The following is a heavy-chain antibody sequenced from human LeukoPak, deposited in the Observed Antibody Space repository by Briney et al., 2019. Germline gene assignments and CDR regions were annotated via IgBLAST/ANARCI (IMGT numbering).Heavy chain of an antibody. V-gene: IGHV3-20*01. CDR2: INWNGGST. CDR3: ARESGSVTSEVDFDY. Sequence: GGSLRLSCAASGFTFDDYGMSWVRQAPGKGLEWVSGINWNGGSTGYADSVKGRFTISRDNAKNSLYLQMNSLRAEDTALYHCARESGSVTSEVDFDYWGQGTLVTVSS. CDR1: GFTFDDYG. J-gene: IGHJ4*02. D-gene: IGHD4-17*01.